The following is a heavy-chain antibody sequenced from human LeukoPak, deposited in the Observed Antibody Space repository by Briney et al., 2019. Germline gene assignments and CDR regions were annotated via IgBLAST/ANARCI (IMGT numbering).Heavy chain of an antibody. CDR3: ARALVVAATQGLDP. V-gene: IGHV1-18*01. Sequence: ASVKVSCKASGYTFTSYGISWVRQAPGQGREWMGCISAYNGNTKYAQKLQGRVTMTTDTSTSTAYMELSSLRSDDTAVYYCARALVVAATQGLDPWGQGTLVTVSS. CDR2: ISAYNGNT. CDR1: GYTFTSYG. J-gene: IGHJ5*02. D-gene: IGHD2-15*01.